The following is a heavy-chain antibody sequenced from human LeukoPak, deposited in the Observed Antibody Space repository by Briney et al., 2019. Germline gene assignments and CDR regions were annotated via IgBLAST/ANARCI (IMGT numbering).Heavy chain of an antibody. V-gene: IGHV3-9*01. CDR2: ISWNSGSI. J-gene: IGHJ4*02. CDR1: GFTFDDYA. D-gene: IGHD3-3*01. CDR3: AKGYDFWSGYIDY. Sequence: PGGSLRLSCAASGFTFDDYAMHWVRHAPGKGLEWVSGISWNSGSIGYADSVKGRFTISRDNAKNSLYLQMNSLRAEDTALYYCAKGYDFWSGYIDYWGQGTLVTVSS.